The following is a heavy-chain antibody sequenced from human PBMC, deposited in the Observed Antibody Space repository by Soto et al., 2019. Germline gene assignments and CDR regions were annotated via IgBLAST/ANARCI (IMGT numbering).Heavy chain of an antibody. J-gene: IGHJ4*02. CDR3: VNSYGLTYYDILTGDPPFDY. CDR2: ISGSGGST. V-gene: IGHV3-23*01. D-gene: IGHD3-9*01. CDR1: GFTFSSYA. Sequence: SGGSLRLSCAAFGFTFSSYAMSWVRQAPGKGLEWVSAISGSGGSTYYADSVKGRFTISRDNSKNTLYLQMNSLRAEDTAVYYCVNSYGLTYYDILTGDPPFDYWGQGTLVTVSS.